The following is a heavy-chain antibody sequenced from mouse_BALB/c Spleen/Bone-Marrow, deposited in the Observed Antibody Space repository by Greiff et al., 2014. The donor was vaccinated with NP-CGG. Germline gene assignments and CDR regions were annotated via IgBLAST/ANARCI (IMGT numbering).Heavy chain of an antibody. CDR3: ARNPIRRNAMDY. CDR1: GFSLTSYG. D-gene: IGHD2-12*01. Sequence: QVQLQQSGPGLVQPLQSLSITCTVSGFSLTSYGVHWVRQSPGKGLEWLGVIWSGGSTDYNAPFISRLSISKDNSKSQVFFKMNSLRANDTAIYYCARNPIRRNAMDYWGQGTSVTVSS. CDR2: IWSGGST. J-gene: IGHJ4*01. V-gene: IGHV2-2*02.